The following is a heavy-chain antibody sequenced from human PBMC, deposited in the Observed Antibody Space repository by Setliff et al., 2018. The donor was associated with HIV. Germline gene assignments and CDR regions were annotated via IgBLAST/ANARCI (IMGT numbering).Heavy chain of an antibody. CDR2: INTDTGNT. J-gene: IGHJ4*02. CDR3: AHNHLAVAGSHYFDY. CDR1: GYTFIHYD. D-gene: IGHD6-19*01. Sequence: ASVKVSCKTSGYTFIHYDIHWVRQAPGERLEWLGWINTDTGNTKYSQKFQDRLTITKDTSNNQVPLTMTNMDPLDTATYYCAHNHLAVAGSHYFDYWGQGTLVTVSS. V-gene: IGHV1-3*04.